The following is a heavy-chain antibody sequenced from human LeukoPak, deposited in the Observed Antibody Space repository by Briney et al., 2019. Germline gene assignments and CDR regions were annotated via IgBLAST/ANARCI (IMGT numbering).Heavy chain of an antibody. CDR2: IIPILGIA. J-gene: IGHJ4*02. D-gene: IGHD3-16*02. Sequence: SVKVSCKASGGTFSSYAISWVRQAPGQGFEWMGRIIPILGIANYAQKFQGRVTITADKSTSTAYMELSSLRSEDTAVYYCARAVNDYVWGSYRSYYFDYWGQGTLVTVSS. CDR1: GGTFSSYA. CDR3: ARAVNDYVWGSYRSYYFDY. V-gene: IGHV1-69*04.